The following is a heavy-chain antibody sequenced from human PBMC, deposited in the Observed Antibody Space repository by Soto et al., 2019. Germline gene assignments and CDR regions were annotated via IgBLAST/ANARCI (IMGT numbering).Heavy chain of an antibody. CDR1: GFTFSSYS. CDR3: ARDLGTTGTALRWDY. J-gene: IGHJ4*02. D-gene: IGHD1-1*01. CDR2: ISSSSSYI. V-gene: IGHV3-21*01. Sequence: LRLSCAASGFTFSSYSMNWVRQAPGKGLEWVSSISSSSSYIYYADSVKGRFTISRDNAKNSLYLQMNSLRAEDTAVYYCARDLGTTGTALRWDYWGQGTLVTVSS.